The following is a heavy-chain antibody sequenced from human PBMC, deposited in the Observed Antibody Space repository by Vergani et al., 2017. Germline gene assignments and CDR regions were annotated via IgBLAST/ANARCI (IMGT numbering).Heavy chain of an antibody. Sequence: QVQLQESGPGLVKPSQTLSLTCTVSGGSISSGDYYWSWIRQPPGKGLEWIGYIYYSGSTYYNPSLKSRVTISVDTSKNQFSLKLSSVTAADTAVYYCASQGEPPGAYYYYYMDVWGKGTTVTVSS. CDR2: IYYSGST. D-gene: IGHD1-14*01. CDR1: GGSISSGDYY. J-gene: IGHJ6*03. V-gene: IGHV4-30-4*01. CDR3: ASQGEPPGAYYYYYMDV.